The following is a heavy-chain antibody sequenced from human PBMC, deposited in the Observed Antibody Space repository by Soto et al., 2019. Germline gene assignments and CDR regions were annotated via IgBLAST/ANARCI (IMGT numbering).Heavy chain of an antibody. J-gene: IGHJ4*02. CDR1: GFPFINYG. Sequence: GGSLRLSCAAAGFPFINYGRNLISQATGKGLEWVSYISSSSSSIYYADSVKGRFTISRDNAKNSVYLQMNSLRAEDTAVYYCARGGSSRPDYWGQGTLVTVSS. V-gene: IGHV3-48*01. CDR2: ISSSSSSI. CDR3: ARGGSSRPDY.